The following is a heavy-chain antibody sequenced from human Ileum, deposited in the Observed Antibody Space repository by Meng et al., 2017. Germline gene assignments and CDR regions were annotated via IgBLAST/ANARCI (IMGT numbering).Heavy chain of an antibody. CDR2: IHSGGNT. CDR3: ASGHLDY. J-gene: IGHJ4*02. Sequence: VNLVETGGGLIQPGGSQRLSCAASGFIVSRTFMAWVRQAPGKGLEWVSIIHSGGNTYYADSVKGRFTISRDNSKNTVYLQMNSLRAEDTSIYYCASGHLDYWGQGTLVTVSS. CDR1: GFIVSRTF. V-gene: IGHV3-53*02.